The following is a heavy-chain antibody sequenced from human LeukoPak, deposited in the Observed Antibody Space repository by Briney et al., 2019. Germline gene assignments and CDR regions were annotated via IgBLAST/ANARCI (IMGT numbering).Heavy chain of an antibody. D-gene: IGHD6-19*01. CDR1: GFTFSSYV. Sequence: GGSLRLSCAASGFTFSSYVMHWVRQAPGKGLEWVAVISYDGSNKYYADSVKGRFTISRDNSKNTLYLQTNSLRPEDTSVYYCAKTGSGWYFDYWGQGTLVTVSS. CDR2: ISYDGSNK. V-gene: IGHV3-30*18. CDR3: AKTGSGWYFDY. J-gene: IGHJ4*02.